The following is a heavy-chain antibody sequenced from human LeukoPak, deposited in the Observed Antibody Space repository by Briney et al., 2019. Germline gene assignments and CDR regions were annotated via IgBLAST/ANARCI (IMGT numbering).Heavy chain of an antibody. D-gene: IGHD2-2*01. J-gene: IGHJ6*04. CDR3: ARDPIVVVPAADYYYYGMDV. CDR1: GYTYHSYG. CDR2: INAYNGNT. Sequence: ARVKVTCKASGYTYHSYGISWVRQPIRQGLEWMGLINAYNGNTNNAQKLQERVTMTTDTSTCTAYMELRSLRSDDTAVYYCARDPIVVVPAADYYYYGMDVWGKGTTVTVSS. V-gene: IGHV1-18*04.